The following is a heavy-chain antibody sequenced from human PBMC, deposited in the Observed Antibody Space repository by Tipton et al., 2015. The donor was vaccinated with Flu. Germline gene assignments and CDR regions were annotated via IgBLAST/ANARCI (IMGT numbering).Heavy chain of an antibody. CDR3: ARVDYYDSSGYYPFDY. CDR2: IYYSGST. Sequence: LRLSCTVSGGSISSYYWSWIRQPPGKGLEWIGYIYYSGSTNYNPSLKSRVTISVDTSKNQFSLKLSSVTAADTAVYYCARVDYYDSSGYYPFDYWSQGTLVTVSS. J-gene: IGHJ4*02. D-gene: IGHD3-22*01. CDR1: GGSISSYY. V-gene: IGHV4-59*01.